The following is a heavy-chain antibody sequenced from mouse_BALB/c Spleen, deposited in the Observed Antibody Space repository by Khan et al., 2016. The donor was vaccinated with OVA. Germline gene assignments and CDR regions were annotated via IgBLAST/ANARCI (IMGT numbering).Heavy chain of an antibody. V-gene: IGHV1S29*02. J-gene: IGHJ3*01. Sequence: VQLQQSGPKLVKPGASVKISCKASGYTFSDYNMDWVKQSHGKRLEWLGYIYPNDGGSAYNQKFKTKATLTVDLSSSTAYMELRSLTSEDSAVYYCVSSGYGSFVFWGQGTLITVS. CDR3: VSSGYGSFVF. CDR1: GYTFSDYN. CDR2: IYPNDGGS. D-gene: IGHD1-2*01.